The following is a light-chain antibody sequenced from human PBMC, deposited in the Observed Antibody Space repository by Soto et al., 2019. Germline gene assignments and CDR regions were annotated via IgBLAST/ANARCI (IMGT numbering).Light chain of an antibody. V-gene: IGKV1-39*01. J-gene: IGKJ1*01. CDR2: VTS. CDR1: QSIDNY. CDR3: QQSYLTPQT. Sequence: DIQMTQSPSSLSASVGDRVTITCRASQSIDNYLNWYQQKPGKAPNLLIYVTSNLQRGVPPRFSGSGSGTDFTLTITSLQLEDLATYYCQQSYLTPQTFGQGTKVEIK.